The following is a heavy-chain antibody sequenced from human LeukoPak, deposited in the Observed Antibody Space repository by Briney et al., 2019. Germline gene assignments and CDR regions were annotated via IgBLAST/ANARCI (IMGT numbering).Heavy chain of an antibody. CDR1: GYTFTSYY. D-gene: IGHD3-10*01. Sequence: GASVKVSCKASGYTFTSYYMHWVRQAPGKGLEWMGGFDPEDGETIYAQKLQGRVTMTEDTSTDTAYMELSSLRFEDTAVYYCATGNYGSGSYPSFDYWGQGTLVTVSS. CDR2: FDPEDGET. V-gene: IGHV1-24*01. CDR3: ATGNYGSGSYPSFDY. J-gene: IGHJ4*02.